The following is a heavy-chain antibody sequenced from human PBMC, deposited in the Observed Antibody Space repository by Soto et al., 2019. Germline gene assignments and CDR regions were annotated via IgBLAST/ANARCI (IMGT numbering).Heavy chain of an antibody. CDR2: IYYSGGT. D-gene: IGHD5-12*01. J-gene: IGHJ4*02. CDR1: GGSISSKD. Sequence: PSETLSLTCTVSGGSISSKDWSWIRQPPGKGLEWIGNIYYSGGTDYNPSLKSRVTLSVDTSKNHFSLKLSSLTAADTAVYYCARGGGYHIYWGQGTLVTVSS. V-gene: IGHV4-59*01. CDR3: ARGGGYHIY.